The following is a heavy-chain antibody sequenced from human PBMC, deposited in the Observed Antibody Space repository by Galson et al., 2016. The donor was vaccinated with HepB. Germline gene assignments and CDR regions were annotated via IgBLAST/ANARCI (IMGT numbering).Heavy chain of an antibody. D-gene: IGHD5-18*01. CDR1: GYSFTGYW. J-gene: IGHJ3*02. CDR3: ARSRFYDPHGYYPKNAFDI. Sequence: QSGAEVKKPGESLKISCKGSGYSFTGYWIGWVRQVPGKGLEWMGTVYPGDSDNKYSPSFQGQVTISVDKSISTAYLQWSSLKASDTAMYYCARSRFYDPHGYYPKNAFDIWGLGTLGTVSS. CDR2: VYPGDSDN. V-gene: IGHV5-51*01.